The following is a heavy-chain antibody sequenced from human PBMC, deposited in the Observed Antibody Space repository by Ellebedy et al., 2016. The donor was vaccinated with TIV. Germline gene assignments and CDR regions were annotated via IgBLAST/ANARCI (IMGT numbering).Heavy chain of an antibody. CDR1: GFTFSSYS. CDR3: AKDDYYGMDV. V-gene: IGHV3-23*01. J-gene: IGHJ6*02. CDR2: SSVGGDRT. Sequence: GESLKISCAASGFTFSSYSMNWVRQAPGKGLEWVSSSSVGGDRTYYADSVKGRFSISRDSSKNTVYLQMNSLRAEDTAVYYCAKDDYYGMDVWGQGTTVTVSS.